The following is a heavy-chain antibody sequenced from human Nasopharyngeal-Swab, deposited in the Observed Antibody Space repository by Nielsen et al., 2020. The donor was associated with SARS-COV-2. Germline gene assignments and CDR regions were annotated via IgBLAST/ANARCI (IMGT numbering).Heavy chain of an antibody. CDR2: ISAYNGNT. D-gene: IGHD3-10*01. J-gene: IGHJ6*03. V-gene: IGHV1-18*01. CDR3: ARVGSRGLKHYYMDV. CDR1: GYTFISYG. Sequence: ASAKVSCKASGYTFISYGISWVRQAPGQGLEWMGWISAYNGNTNYAQKLQGRVTMTTDTSTSTAYMELRSLISDDTAVYYCARVGSRGLKHYYMDVWGKGATVTVSS.